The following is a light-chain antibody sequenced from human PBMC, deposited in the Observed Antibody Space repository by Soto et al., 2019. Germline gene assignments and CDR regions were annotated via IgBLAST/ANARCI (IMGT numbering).Light chain of an antibody. CDR2: DVS. Sequence: QSALTQPASVSGSPGQSITISCTGTSSDVGAYNYVSWYQQHPAKAPKVMIYDVSNRPSGVSNRFSGSKSGNTASLTISGLHAEDEADYYCSSYTSSNIVIFGGGTKLTVL. CDR1: SSDVGAYNY. J-gene: IGLJ2*01. V-gene: IGLV2-14*03. CDR3: SSYTSSNIVI.